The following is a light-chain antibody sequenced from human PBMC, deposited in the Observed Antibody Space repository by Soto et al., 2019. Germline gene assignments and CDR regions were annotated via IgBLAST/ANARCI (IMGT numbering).Light chain of an antibody. CDR3: LQHSTYPLT. CDR2: AAS. CDR1: QGIRND. V-gene: IGKV1-17*01. J-gene: IGKJ1*01. Sequence: DILMTQFPSSLSASVGDRVTITCRASQGIRNDSSWYQQKPGKAPKRLIYAASSLQSGVPSRFSGSGSATEFPLAISSLQPEDFATFYCLQHSTYPLTFGQGTKVEIK.